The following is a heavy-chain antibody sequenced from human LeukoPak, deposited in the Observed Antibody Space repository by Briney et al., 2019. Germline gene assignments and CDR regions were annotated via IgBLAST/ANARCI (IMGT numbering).Heavy chain of an antibody. Sequence: GGSLRLSCAASGFTFSSYWMHWVRQAPGKGLVWVSRINSDGSSTSYADSVKGRFTISRGNAKNTLYLQMNSLRAEDTAVYYCARGFPDYYYYGMDVWGQGTTVTVSS. CDR1: GFTFSSYW. J-gene: IGHJ6*02. V-gene: IGHV3-74*01. CDR3: ARGFPDYYYYGMDV. CDR2: INSDGSST.